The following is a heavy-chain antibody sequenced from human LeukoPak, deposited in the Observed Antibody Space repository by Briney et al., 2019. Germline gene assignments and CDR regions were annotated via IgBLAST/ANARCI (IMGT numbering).Heavy chain of an antibody. D-gene: IGHD6-13*01. J-gene: IGHJ4*02. V-gene: IGHV3-64*01. CDR3: ARGRTLNSYDLIAAADY. CDR1: GFTFSSYA. CDR2: ISSNGGST. Sequence: GGSLRLSCAASGFTFSSYAMHWVRQAPGRGLEYVSAISSNGGSTYYANSVKGRFTISRDNSKNTLYLQMGSLRAEDMAVYYCARGRTLNSYDLIAAADYWGQGTLVTVSS.